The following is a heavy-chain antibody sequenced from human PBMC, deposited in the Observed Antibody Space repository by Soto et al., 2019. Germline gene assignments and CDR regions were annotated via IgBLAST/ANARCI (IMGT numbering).Heavy chain of an antibody. V-gene: IGHV3-53*04. J-gene: IGHJ2*01. CDR1: GFTVSSNY. Sequence: GGSLRLSCAASGFTVSSNYMSWVRQAPGKGLEWVSVIYSGGSTYYADSVKGRFTISRHNSKNTLYLQMNSLRAEDTAVYYGARDGGPGDPYWYFDLWGRGTLVTVSS. CDR2: IYSGGST. CDR3: ARDGGPGDPYWYFDL. D-gene: IGHD7-27*01.